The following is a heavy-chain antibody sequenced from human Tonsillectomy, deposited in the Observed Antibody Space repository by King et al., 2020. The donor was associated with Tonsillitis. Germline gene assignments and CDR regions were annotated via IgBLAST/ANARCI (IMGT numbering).Heavy chain of an antibody. J-gene: IGHJ4*02. CDR2: IYFSGRM. CDR3: ARLSSGWYLDY. Sequence: QLQESGPGLVKPSETLSLTCTVSGGSISTSSFYWGWVRQPPGKGLECIGGIYFSGRMNQNPALRSRVSMFVDTSKNQFSLRLRSVTVADTAIYYCARLSSGWYLDYWGQGTLVTVSS. D-gene: IGHD6-19*01. CDR1: GGSISTSSFY. V-gene: IGHV4-39*01.